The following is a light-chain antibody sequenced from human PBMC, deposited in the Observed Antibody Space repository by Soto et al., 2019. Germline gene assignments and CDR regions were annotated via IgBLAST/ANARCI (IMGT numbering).Light chain of an antibody. V-gene: IGLV2-14*03. J-gene: IGLJ1*01. CDR3: SSYTYGGTYV. CDR2: DVT. CDR1: SSDIGAYQY. Sequence: QSVLTQPASVSGSPGQSITISCTGSSSDIGAYQYVCWYQQHPGKVPKLLIYDVTDRPSGVSDRFSGSKSGNTASLTIYGLQAEDEADYYCSSYTYGGTYVFGTGTKLTVL.